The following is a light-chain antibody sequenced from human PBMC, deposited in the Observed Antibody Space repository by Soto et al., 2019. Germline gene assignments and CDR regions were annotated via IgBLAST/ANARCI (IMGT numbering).Light chain of an antibody. CDR3: CSFAGGSTVI. J-gene: IGLJ2*01. V-gene: IGLV2-23*02. Sequence: QSALTQPASVSGSPGQSITISCTGTSSDVGSYNFVSWYQQQPGKAPKLMIYEVTKRPSGVSNRFSASKSGNTASLIISGLQAEDEADYYCCSFAGGSTVIFGGGTKVTVL. CDR2: EVT. CDR1: SSDVGSYNF.